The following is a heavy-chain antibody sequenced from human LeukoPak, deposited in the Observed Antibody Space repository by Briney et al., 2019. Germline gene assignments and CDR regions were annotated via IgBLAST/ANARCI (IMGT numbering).Heavy chain of an antibody. CDR1: GFTFSSYG. V-gene: IGHV3-30*18. J-gene: IGHJ5*02. CDR2: ISYDGSNK. Sequence: PGGSLRLSCAASGFTFSSYGMHWVRQAPGKGLEWVAVISYDGSNKYYADSVKGRFTISRDNSKNTLYLQMNSLRAEDTAVYYCAKGGYCSSTSCYDWFDPWGQGTLVTVSS. CDR3: AKGGYCSSTSCYDWFDP. D-gene: IGHD2-2*01.